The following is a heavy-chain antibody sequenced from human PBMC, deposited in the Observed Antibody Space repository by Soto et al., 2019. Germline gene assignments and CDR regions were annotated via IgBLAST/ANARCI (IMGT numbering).Heavy chain of an antibody. CDR1: GGSISSYY. D-gene: IGHD6-6*01. V-gene: IGHV4-59*08. CDR3: ARHACVAARPCYYYMDV. CDR2: IYYSGST. Sequence: SETLSLTCTVSGGSISSYYWGWIRQPPGKGLEWIGYIYYSGSTNYNPSLKSRVTISVDASKNQFSLKLSSVTAADTAVYYCARHACVAARPCYYYMDVWGKGTTVTVSS. J-gene: IGHJ6*03.